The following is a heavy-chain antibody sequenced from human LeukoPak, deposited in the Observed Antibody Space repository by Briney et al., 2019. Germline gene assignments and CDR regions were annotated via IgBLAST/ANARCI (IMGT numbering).Heavy chain of an antibody. CDR2: IYHSGST. CDR3: ARGQVVREY. D-gene: IGHD2-15*01. J-gene: IGHJ4*02. CDR1: GYSISSGYY. V-gene: IGHV4-38-2*02. Sequence: SETLSLTCTVSGYSISSGYYWGWIRQPPGKGLEWIGSIYHSGSTYYNPSLKSRVTISVDTSKNQFSLKLSSVTAADTAVYYCARGQVVREYWGQGTQVTVSS.